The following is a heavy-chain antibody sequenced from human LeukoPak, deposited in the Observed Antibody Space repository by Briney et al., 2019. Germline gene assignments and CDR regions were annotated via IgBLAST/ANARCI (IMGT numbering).Heavy chain of an antibody. CDR3: AREGGYYGSGSSYYFDY. Sequence: AGGSLRLSCAASGFTFSSYAMNWVRQTPGKGLEWVSSISSSSSYIYYADSVKGRFTISRDNAKNSLYLQMNSLRAEDTAVYYCAREGGYYGSGSSYYFDYWGQGTLVTVSS. CDR1: GFTFSSYA. V-gene: IGHV3-21*01. J-gene: IGHJ4*02. CDR2: ISSSSSYI. D-gene: IGHD3-10*01.